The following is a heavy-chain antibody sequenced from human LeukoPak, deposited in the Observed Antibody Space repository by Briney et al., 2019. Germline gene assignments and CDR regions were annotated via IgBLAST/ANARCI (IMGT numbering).Heavy chain of an antibody. J-gene: IGHJ4*02. CDR3: AREKDIVVVPAATGHFGY. D-gene: IGHD2-2*01. Sequence: SVKVSCKASGGTFSSYAISWVRQAPGQGLEWMGGIIPIFGTANYAQKFQGRVTITADESTSTAYMELSSLRSEDTAVYYCAREKDIVVVPAATGHFGYWGQGTLVTVSS. V-gene: IGHV1-69*13. CDR2: IIPIFGTA. CDR1: GGTFSSYA.